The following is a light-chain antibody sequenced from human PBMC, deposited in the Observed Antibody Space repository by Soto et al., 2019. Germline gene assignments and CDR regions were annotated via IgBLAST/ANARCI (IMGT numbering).Light chain of an antibody. V-gene: IGLV1-40*01. CDR3: QSYDSSLSGFYV. CDR2: GNS. CDR1: SSNIGAGYD. J-gene: IGLJ1*01. Sequence: QSVLTQPRSVSGAPGQRVTISCTGSSSNIGAGYDVHWYQQLPGTAPKLLIYGNSNRPSGVPDRFSGSKSGTSASLAITGLQAEDEADCYCQSYDSSLSGFYVFGTGTKLTVL.